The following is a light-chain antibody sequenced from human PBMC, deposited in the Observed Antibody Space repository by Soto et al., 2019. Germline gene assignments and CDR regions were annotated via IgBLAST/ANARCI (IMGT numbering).Light chain of an antibody. CDR3: QQYGSSPRT. Sequence: EPGFTQSPGTLSLSPGERATISCTASQSVDSYLAWYQQKPGQAPRLLIYGASTRATGIPDRFSGGGSGTDFTLTISRLEPEDFAVYYCQQYGSSPRTFGQGTKVDIK. CDR2: GAS. J-gene: IGKJ1*01. V-gene: IGKV3-20*01. CDR1: QSVDSY.